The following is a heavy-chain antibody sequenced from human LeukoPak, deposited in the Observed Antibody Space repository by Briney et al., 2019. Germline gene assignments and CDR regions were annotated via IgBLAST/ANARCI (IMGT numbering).Heavy chain of an antibody. V-gene: IGHV1-69*05. CDR3: ASYDYGDYGPDY. Sequence: SVKVSCKASGGTFSSYAISWVRQAPGQGLEWMGGIIPIFGTANYAQKFQGRVTITTDESTSTAHMELSSLRSEDTAVYYCASYDYGDYGPDYWGQGTLVTVSS. CDR1: GGTFSSYA. J-gene: IGHJ4*02. CDR2: IIPIFGTA. D-gene: IGHD4-17*01.